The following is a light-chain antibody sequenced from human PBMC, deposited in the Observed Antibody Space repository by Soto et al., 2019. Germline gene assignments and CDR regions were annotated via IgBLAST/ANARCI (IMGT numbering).Light chain of an antibody. CDR2: AAS. CDR1: QSISTH. CDR3: QQSYITPAG. J-gene: IGKJ4*01. V-gene: IGKV1-39*01. Sequence: DIQMTQSPSSLSASVGDRVTITCRASQSISTHLNWYQQKPGKAPNLLIYAASSLQSGAPSRFSGSGSGTDFTLTISSLQPEDFATYFCQQSYITPAGFGGGTKVEIK.